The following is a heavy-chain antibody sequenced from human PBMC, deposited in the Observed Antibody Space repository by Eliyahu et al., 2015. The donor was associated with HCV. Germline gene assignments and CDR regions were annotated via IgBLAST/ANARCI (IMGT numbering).Heavy chain of an antibody. CDR1: GFTFSSYW. D-gene: IGHD3-22*01. Sequence: EVQLVESGGGLVQPGGSLRLSCAASGFTFSSYWMSWVRQAPGKGLEWVANIRQDGSEIYYVDSVKARFTISRNNAKNSLYLQMHNLRAEDTAVYFCAKQYDTNPHFDSWGQGTLVSVSS. V-gene: IGHV3-7*03. CDR3: AKQYDTNPHFDS. CDR2: IRQDGSEI. J-gene: IGHJ4*02.